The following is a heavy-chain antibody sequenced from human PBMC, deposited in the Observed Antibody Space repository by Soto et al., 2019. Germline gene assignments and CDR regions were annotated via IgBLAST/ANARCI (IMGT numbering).Heavy chain of an antibody. CDR3: GRGRSGQIVVFY. CDR1: GYTFTGHY. Sequence: ASVKVSCKASGYTFTGHYIHWVRQAPEQGPEWMGEIGPESGATRYARKFQGRVTMTRDMTITTVYMELNNLSPDDTAVYYCGRGRSGQIVVFYWGQGTPVTVSS. CDR2: IGPESGAT. V-gene: IGHV1-2*02. J-gene: IGHJ4*02. D-gene: IGHD5-12*01.